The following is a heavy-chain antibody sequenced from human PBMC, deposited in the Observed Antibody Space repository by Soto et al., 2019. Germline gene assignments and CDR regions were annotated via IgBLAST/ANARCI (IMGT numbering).Heavy chain of an antibody. Sequence: VGSQIVSWAASGFTFSSYGMHWVRQAPGKGLEWVAVISYDGSKKYYADSVKGRFTISRDNSKNTLYLQMNSLKVEDTAVYYCAEDWYNYGEFDYWGQGTLVTVSS. CDR3: AEDWYNYGEFDY. V-gene: IGHV3-30*18. CDR1: GFTFSSYG. J-gene: IGHJ4*02. CDR2: ISYDGSKK. D-gene: IGHD1-1*01.